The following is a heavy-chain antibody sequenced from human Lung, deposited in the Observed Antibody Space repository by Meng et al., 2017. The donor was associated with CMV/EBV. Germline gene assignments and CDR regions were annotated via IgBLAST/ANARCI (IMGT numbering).Heavy chain of an antibody. J-gene: IGHJ4*02. Sequence: GESLKISCAASGFTFSNYWMSWVRQAPGKGLEWVANIKQDGIEIYFVDSVKGRVTISRDNAKNSLYLQLNSLRAEDTAVYYCARGEWQQPVEYFFDYWGQGXLVTVSS. V-gene: IGHV3-7*01. D-gene: IGHD6-13*01. CDR2: IKQDGIEI. CDR1: GFTFSNYW. CDR3: ARGEWQQPVEYFFDY.